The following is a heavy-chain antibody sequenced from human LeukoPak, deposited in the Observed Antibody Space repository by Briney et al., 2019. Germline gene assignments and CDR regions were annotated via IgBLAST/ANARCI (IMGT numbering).Heavy chain of an antibody. CDR1: DDSISDYY. CDR3: TRGAGWLIDY. Sequence: SENLSLTCTVSDDSISDYYRGWIRQPPGKGLEWIGYFHNSGTSTYNPSLKSRVTISADTSKNQFSLKLNSLTTADTAVYYCTRGAGWLIDYWGQGILVTVSS. J-gene: IGHJ4*02. CDR2: FHNSGTS. V-gene: IGHV4-59*01. D-gene: IGHD3-16*01.